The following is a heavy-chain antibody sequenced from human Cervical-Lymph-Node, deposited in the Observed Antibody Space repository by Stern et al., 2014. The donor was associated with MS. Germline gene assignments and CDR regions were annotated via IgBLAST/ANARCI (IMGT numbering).Heavy chain of an antibody. J-gene: IGHJ5*02. V-gene: IGHV4-30-2*05. CDR3: ARGRSRVHPPLDP. CDR1: AYSITSAAFS. CDR2: MFCGGSS. D-gene: IGHD2-2*01. Sequence: QLQLQESRSGLVEPSHPLSLTCSVSAYSITSAAFSWTWILQAPGKGLELIGYMFCGGSSLYNPSLRSRVNISVDTSKNQFSLRLNSVSAAETAVYYCARGRSRVHPPLDPWGQGTLVTVSS.